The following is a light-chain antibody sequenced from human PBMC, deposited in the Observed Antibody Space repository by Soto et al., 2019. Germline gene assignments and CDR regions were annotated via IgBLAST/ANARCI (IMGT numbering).Light chain of an antibody. CDR3: QHYVSSPWT. V-gene: IGKV3-20*01. J-gene: IGKJ1*01. CDR2: GAS. Sequence: EIVLTQSPGTLSLSPGERATLSCRASQSVSSNYLAWYQQKPGQAPRLLIYGASSRATGIPDRFSGSGFGTDFTLTISRLEPEDFAVYYCQHYVSSPWTFGQGTKVEIK. CDR1: QSVSSNY.